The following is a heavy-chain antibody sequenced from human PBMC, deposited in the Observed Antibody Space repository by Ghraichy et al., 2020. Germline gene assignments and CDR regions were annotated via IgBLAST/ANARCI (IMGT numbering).Heavy chain of an antibody. CDR2: ISYDGSNK. V-gene: IGHV3-30*04. Sequence: GGSLRLSCAASGFTFSSYAMHWVRQAPGKGLEWVAVISYDGSNKYYADSVKGRFTISRDNSKNTLYLQMNSLRAEDTAVYYCARVPGKAVAAKDYWGQGTLVTVSS. CDR3: ARVPGKAVAAKDY. D-gene: IGHD6-19*01. J-gene: IGHJ4*02. CDR1: GFTFSSYA.